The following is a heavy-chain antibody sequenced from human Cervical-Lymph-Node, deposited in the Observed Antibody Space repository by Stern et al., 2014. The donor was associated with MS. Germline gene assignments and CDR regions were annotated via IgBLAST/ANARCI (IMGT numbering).Heavy chain of an antibody. CDR3: ARGRPATDY. V-gene: IGHV1-69*06. CDR2: IIPIFGTT. CDR1: GGTFSSYV. Sequence: QVQLVQSGAEVKKPGSSVKVSCKASGGTFSSYVISWVRQAPGQGLEWMGGIIPIFGTTNYSQKFQGRVTITADKSTSTVYMELNSLRSEDTAVYYGARGRPATDYWGQGTLVTVSS. J-gene: IGHJ4*02.